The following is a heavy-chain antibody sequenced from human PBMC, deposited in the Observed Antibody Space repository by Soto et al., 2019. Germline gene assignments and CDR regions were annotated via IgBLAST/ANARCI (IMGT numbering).Heavy chain of an antibody. D-gene: IGHD5-18*01. Sequence: GALRLSLATSGFRFRSFWIYWVRQAPGKGLVWVSRIKTDGSTTDYADSVKGRFTISRDNAKNTLYLQMNSLRAEDTAVYYCAKREGNTYGLFHWGQGTLVTVSS. CDR3: AKREGNTYGLFH. J-gene: IGHJ4*02. V-gene: IGHV3-74*01. CDR1: GFRFRSFW. CDR2: IKTDGSTT.